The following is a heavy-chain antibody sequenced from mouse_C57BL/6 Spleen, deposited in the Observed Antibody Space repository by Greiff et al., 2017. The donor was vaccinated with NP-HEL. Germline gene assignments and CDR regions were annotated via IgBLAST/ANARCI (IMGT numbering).Heavy chain of an antibody. CDR2: IDPSDSYT. D-gene: IGHD1-1*01. Sequence: VQLQQPGAELVRPGTSVKLSCKASGYTFTSYWMHWVKQRPGQGLEWIGVIDPSDSYTNYNQKFKGKATLTVDTSSSTAYMQLSSLTSEDSAVYYGITTVVADYFDYGGQGTTLTVSS. J-gene: IGHJ2*01. CDR1: GYTFTSYW. V-gene: IGHV1-59*01. CDR3: ITTVVADYFDY.